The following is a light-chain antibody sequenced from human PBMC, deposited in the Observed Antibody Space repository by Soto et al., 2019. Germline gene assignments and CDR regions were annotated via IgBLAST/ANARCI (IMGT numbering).Light chain of an antibody. CDR1: QSFSGY. CDR2: DAS. V-gene: IGKV3-11*01. Sequence: DILLTQSPATLSLSPGERATLSCRASQSFSGYLAWYQQKPGQAPRLLIYDASKRATGIPARFSGRGSGTDFTLTISSLEPEDFAVYDGQQRSNWPPVITFGQGTRLEIK. J-gene: IGKJ5*01. CDR3: QQRSNWPPVIT.